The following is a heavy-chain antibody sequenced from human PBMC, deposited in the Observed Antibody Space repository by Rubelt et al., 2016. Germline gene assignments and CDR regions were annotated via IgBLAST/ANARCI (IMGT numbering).Heavy chain of an antibody. CDR2: IYWDDDQ. Sequence: QITLKESGPTLVKPTQTLTLTCTFSGFSLSTSGVGVGWIRQPPGQALDWPAFIYWDDDQRYRPSPHSMPPLTQDTSKNQVVLTMTNMDPVDKATYYCAHSSDVEYNAFDIWGQGTMVTVSS. J-gene: IGHJ3*02. V-gene: IGHV2-5*02. CDR3: AHSSDVEYNAFDI. D-gene: IGHD1-1*01. CDR1: GFSLSTSGVG.